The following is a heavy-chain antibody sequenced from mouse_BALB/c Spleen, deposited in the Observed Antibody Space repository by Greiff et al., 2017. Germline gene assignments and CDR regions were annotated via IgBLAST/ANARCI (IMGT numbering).Heavy chain of an antibody. Sequence: VQLQQPGAELVKPGASVKLSCKASGYTFTSYWMHWVKQRPGQGLEWIGEINPSNGRTNYNEKFKSKATLTVDKSSSTAYMQLSSLTSEDSAVYYCARSLDGYFDYWGQGTTLTVSS. CDR1: GYTFTSYW. CDR2: INPSNGRT. J-gene: IGHJ2*01. D-gene: IGHD2-3*01. V-gene: IGHV1S81*02. CDR3: ARSLDGYFDY.